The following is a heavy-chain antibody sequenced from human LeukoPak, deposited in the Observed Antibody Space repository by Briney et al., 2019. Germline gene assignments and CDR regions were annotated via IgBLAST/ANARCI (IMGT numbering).Heavy chain of an antibody. CDR3: ATGSGT. Sequence: ETLSLTCTVSGGSISSYYWSWVRQAPGKGLEWVSAIGGSGSSTYYTDSVKGRFTISRDNSKNTLYLQMNSLRAEDTAVYYCATGSGTWGQGTRVTVSS. V-gene: IGHV3-23*01. CDR2: IGGSGSST. J-gene: IGHJ5*02. CDR1: GGSISSYY.